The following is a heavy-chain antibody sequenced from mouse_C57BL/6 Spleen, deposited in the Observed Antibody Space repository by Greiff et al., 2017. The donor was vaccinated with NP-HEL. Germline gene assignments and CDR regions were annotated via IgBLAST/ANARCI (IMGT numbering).Heavy chain of an antibody. CDR3: ARPGGSSLYYAMDY. CDR2: ISSGSSTI. V-gene: IGHV5-17*01. J-gene: IGHJ4*01. Sequence: DVMLVESGGGLVKPGGSLKLSCAASGFTFSDYGMHWVRQAPEKGLEWVAYISSGSSTIYYADTVKGRFTISRDNAKNTLFLQMTSLRSEDTAMYYCARPGGSSLYYAMDYWGQGTSVTVSS. CDR1: GFTFSDYG. D-gene: IGHD1-1*01.